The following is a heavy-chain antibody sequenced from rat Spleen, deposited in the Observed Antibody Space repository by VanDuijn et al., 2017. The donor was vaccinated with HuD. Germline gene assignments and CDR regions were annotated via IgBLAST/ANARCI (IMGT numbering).Heavy chain of an antibody. J-gene: IGHJ2*01. Sequence: EVKLVESGGGLVQPGRSLKLSCAASGFNFNDYWMGWVRQAPGKGLEWIGEINKDSSIMKYIPSLKEKFTISRDNAQNTLYLQMSKLGSEDTAIYYCVREELGVDYWGQGVMVTVSS. CDR1: GFNFNDYW. CDR3: VREELGVDY. CDR2: INKDSSIM. D-gene: IGHD4-3*01. V-gene: IGHV4-2*01.